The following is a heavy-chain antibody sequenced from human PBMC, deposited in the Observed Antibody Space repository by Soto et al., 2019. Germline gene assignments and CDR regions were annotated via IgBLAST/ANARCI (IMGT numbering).Heavy chain of an antibody. CDR1: GYSFTSCW. CDR3: ARYYDFWSGHQNAFDI. V-gene: IGHV5-51*01. CDR2: IYPGDSDT. D-gene: IGHD3-3*01. Sequence: LGESLKISCKGSGYSFTSCWIGWVRQMPGKGLEWMGIIYPGDSDTRYSPSFQGHVTISADKSISTAYLQWSSPKASDTAMYYCARYYDFWSGHQNAFDIWGQGTMVTVSS. J-gene: IGHJ3*02.